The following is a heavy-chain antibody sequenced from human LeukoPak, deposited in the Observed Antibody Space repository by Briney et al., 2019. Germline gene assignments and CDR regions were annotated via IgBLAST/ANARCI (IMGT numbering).Heavy chain of an antibody. Sequence: GGSLRLSCAASGFTFSSYWMSWVRQAPGKRLEWVANIKQDGSEKYYVDSVKGRFTISRDNAKNSLYLQMNSLRAEDTAVYYCARVSGSSGWYRTDYYYYGMDVWGQGTTVTVSS. CDR1: GFTFSSYW. V-gene: IGHV3-7*01. D-gene: IGHD6-19*01. CDR2: IKQDGSEK. J-gene: IGHJ6*02. CDR3: ARVSGSSGWYRTDYYYYGMDV.